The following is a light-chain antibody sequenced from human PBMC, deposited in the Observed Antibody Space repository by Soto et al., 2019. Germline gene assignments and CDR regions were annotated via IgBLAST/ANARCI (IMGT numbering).Light chain of an antibody. Sequence: QSALTQPASVSGSPGQSITISCTGTSSDVGGYNYDSWYQQHPGKAPKLMIYEVSNRPSGVSNRFSGSKSGNTASLTISGLQAEDEADYYCSSYTSSSYYVFGTGTKLTVL. J-gene: IGLJ1*01. CDR2: EVS. V-gene: IGLV2-14*01. CDR3: SSYTSSSYYV. CDR1: SSDVGGYNY.